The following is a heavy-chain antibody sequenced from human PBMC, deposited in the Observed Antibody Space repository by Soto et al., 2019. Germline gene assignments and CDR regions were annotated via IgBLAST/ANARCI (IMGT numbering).Heavy chain of an antibody. CDR1: GYSFTSYW. J-gene: IGHJ4*02. CDR3: ARHTYLEMARNDY. CDR2: IDPSDSYT. Sequence: PGESLKISCKGSGYSFTSYWISWVRQMPGKGLEWLGRIDPSDSYTNYSPSFQGHVTISADKSISTAYLQWSSLKASDTAMYYCARHTYLEMARNDYWGQGTLVTVSS. D-gene: IGHD3-16*01. V-gene: IGHV5-10-1*01.